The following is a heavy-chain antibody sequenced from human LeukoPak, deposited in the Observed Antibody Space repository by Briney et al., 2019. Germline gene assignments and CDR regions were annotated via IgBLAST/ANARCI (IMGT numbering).Heavy chain of an antibody. Sequence: GGSLRLSCAASGFTVSNNYMSWVRQAPGKGLEWVSYISSTSNTIHYADSVKGRFTISRDNAKNSLYLQMNSLRDEDTAVYYCARRGSGSGWYDYWGQGTLVTVSS. CDR2: ISSTSNTI. D-gene: IGHD6-19*01. CDR1: GFTVSNNY. V-gene: IGHV3-48*02. CDR3: ARRGSGSGWYDY. J-gene: IGHJ4*02.